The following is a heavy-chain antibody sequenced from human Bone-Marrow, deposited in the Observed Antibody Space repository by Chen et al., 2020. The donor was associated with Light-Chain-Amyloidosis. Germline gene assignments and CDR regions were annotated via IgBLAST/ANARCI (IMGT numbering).Heavy chain of an antibody. V-gene: IGHV3-30*04. Sequence: QVQLVESGGGVVQPGESLRLSCVASGFPFSYYAIHWVRQAPGRGLEWLAVMSDGGNDDSEKYYIDSVKGRFTVSRDDSNNTVYLQMNSLRPGDTAMYYCARDKFKEFDSWGQGTLVTVSS. CDR1: GFPFSYYA. CDR2: MSDGGNDDSEK. J-gene: IGHJ4*02. CDR3: ARDKFKEFDS.